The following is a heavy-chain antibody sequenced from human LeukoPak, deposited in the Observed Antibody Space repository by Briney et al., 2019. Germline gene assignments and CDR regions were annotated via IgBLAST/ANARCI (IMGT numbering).Heavy chain of an antibody. V-gene: IGHV4-38-2*01. CDR1: GFMLSDHY. D-gene: IGHD3-22*01. Sequence: GSLRLSCAASGFMLSDHYIDWVRQSPGKGLEWIGRISSSGSTNYNPSLKSRVTISVDTSKNQFSLKLSSVTAAGTAVYFCARGPYSYDSSGAFDIWGQGTMVTVSS. CDR2: ISSSGST. CDR3: ARGPYSYDSSGAFDI. J-gene: IGHJ3*02.